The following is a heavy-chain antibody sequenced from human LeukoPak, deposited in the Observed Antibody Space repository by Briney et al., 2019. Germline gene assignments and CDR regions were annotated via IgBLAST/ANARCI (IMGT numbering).Heavy chain of an antibody. CDR3: AKGDRGHCTGVKCYPLDY. J-gene: IGHJ4*02. CDR2: ITGTGGRGGI. Sequence: PGGSPRLSCVASGFTYANYAMNWVRQAPGKRLEWVASITGTGGRGGIYYADSVKGRFTISRDNSKNTLFLQMSSLRAEDTAVYHCAKGDRGHCTGVKCYPLDYWGQGAVVTVSS. CDR1: GFTYANYA. D-gene: IGHD2-8*02. V-gene: IGHV3-23*01.